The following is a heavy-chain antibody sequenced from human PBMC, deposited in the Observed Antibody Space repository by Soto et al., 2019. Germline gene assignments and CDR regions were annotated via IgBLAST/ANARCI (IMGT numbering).Heavy chain of an antibody. CDR2: INPNRGGT. D-gene: IGHD3-10*01. CDR3: SRVPFDSGEGDDDY. Sequence: QVQLVQSGAEVKKPGASVKVSCKASGYTFTGYYMHWVRQAPGQGLEWMGWINPNRGGTNYAQKFQGRATNTRDTSSSTACVEGSRLRSYATAVYYCSRVPFDSGEGDDDYWGQGTLVTVSS. V-gene: IGHV1-2*02. J-gene: IGHJ4*02. CDR1: GYTFTGYY.